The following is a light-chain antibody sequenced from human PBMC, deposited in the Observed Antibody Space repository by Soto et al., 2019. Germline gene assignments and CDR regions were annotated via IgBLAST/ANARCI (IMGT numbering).Light chain of an antibody. J-gene: IGLJ3*02. V-gene: IGLV1-51*02. CDR2: END. Sequence: QSVLTQPPSVSAAPGQTVTISCSGSSSNIGNNYVSWYQQLPRTAPKLLIYENDKRPSGIPDRFSASKSGTSATLGITGLQTGDEADYYCGTWDSSLSAGVFGGGTKVTVL. CDR1: SSNIGNNY. CDR3: GTWDSSLSAGV.